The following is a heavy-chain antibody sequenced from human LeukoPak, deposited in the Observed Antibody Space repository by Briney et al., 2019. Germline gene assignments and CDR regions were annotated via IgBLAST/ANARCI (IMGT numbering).Heavy chain of an antibody. V-gene: IGHV3-30*18. CDR2: ISSNGIDK. CDR1: GFPFSNYG. J-gene: IGHJ4*02. Sequence: QPGRSLRLSGAASGFPFSNYGMHWVRQAPGKGLEWVAVISSNGIDKYYADSVKGRFTISRDNSKNTLYLQMSSLRAEDTAVYYCAKDKGREGDYWGQGNLVTVSS. CDR3: AKDKGREGDY.